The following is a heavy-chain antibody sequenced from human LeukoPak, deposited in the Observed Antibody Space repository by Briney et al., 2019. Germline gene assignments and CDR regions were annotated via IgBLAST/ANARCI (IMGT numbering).Heavy chain of an antibody. J-gene: IGHJ3*02. CDR3: AKGRSGWYNDAFDI. D-gene: IGHD6-19*01. V-gene: IGHV3-21*04. Sequence: GGSLRLSCAASGFTFSSYSMNWVRQAPGKGLEWVSSISSSSSYIYYADSVKGRFTISRDNSKNTLYLQMNSLRAEDTAVYYCAKGRSGWYNDAFDIWGQGTMVTVSS. CDR1: GFTFSSYS. CDR2: ISSSSSYI.